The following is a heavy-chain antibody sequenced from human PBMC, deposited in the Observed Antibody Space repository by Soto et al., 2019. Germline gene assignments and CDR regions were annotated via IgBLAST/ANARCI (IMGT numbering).Heavy chain of an antibody. CDR2: INDRGST. V-gene: IGHV4-34*01. J-gene: IGHJ4*02. CDR1: GGSFSGSY. Sequence: QVQLQQWGAGLLKPSETLSLTCAVYGGSFSGSYWSWIRQPPGKGLEWIGEINDRGSTNYNPSLKSRVTISVDTSKKQFTLKLSSVTAADTAVYYCASGRRTENYWGQGALVTVSS. CDR3: ASGRRTENY.